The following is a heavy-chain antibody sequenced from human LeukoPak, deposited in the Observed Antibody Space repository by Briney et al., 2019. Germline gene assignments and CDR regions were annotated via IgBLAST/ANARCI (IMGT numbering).Heavy chain of an antibody. Sequence: PSETLSLTCTVFGGYISDYYWTWIRQSAGKGLEWIGRVQISENNNYNPSLRSRVTLSLDTSKNQFPLRLTSVTAADTAIYYCARESVAAGTRWFDYWGQGTLVTVSS. V-gene: IGHV4-4*07. CDR2: VQISENN. D-gene: IGHD6-13*01. J-gene: IGHJ4*02. CDR1: GGYISDYY. CDR3: ARESVAAGTRWFDY.